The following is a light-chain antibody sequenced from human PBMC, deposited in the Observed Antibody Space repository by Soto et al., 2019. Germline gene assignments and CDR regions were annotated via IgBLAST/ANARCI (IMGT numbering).Light chain of an antibody. CDR3: SSYTGSTPRL. Sequence: QSVLTQPASVSGSPGQSIIISCSGTSSDIGGYNYVSWYQQHPGKAPKLMIYDVTNRPSGVSNRFSGSKSGITASLTISGLQAGTGANYYCSSYTGSTPRLSGGGTQRTVL. V-gene: IGLV2-14*03. J-gene: IGLJ2*01. CDR2: DVT. CDR1: SSDIGGYNY.